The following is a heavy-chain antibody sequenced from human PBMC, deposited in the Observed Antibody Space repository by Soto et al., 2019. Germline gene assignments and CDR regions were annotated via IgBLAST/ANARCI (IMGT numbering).Heavy chain of an antibody. CDR3: TRGPPNWGFDY. CDR1: GYTFTSYD. V-gene: IGHV1-8*01. Sequence: GTSVKVSCKASGYTFTSYDINWVRQATGQGLEWMGWMSPNSGNTGYAQKFQGRVTMTRSTSLRTAYMELSGLRSDDTAVYYCTRGPPNWGFDYWGQGTPVTVSS. D-gene: IGHD7-27*01. CDR2: MSPNSGNT. J-gene: IGHJ4*02.